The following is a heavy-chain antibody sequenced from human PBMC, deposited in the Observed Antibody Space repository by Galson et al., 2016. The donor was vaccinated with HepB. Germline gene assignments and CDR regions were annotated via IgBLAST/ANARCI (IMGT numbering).Heavy chain of an antibody. CDR1: GFIFGDYA. D-gene: IGHD2-15*01. V-gene: IGHV3-9*01. CDR3: VRDENYFGGGSCYEFDS. J-gene: IGHJ4*02. CDR2: VSWHGGHI. Sequence: SLRLSCAASGFIFGDYAMHWVRQAPGKGLEWVAGVSWHGGHITYVDSVTGRFTISRDNAKNSLYLQMTSLIADDTAFYYCVRDENYFGGGSCYEFDSWGQGTLVTVSS.